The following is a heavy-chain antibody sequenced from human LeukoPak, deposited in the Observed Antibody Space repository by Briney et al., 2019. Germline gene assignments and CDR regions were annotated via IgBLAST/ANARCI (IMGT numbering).Heavy chain of an antibody. J-gene: IGHJ3*02. V-gene: IGHV1-69*05. D-gene: IGHD2-2*01. CDR1: GGTFSIYA. CDR3: ASGDYCSNTSCYNGAFDI. CDR2: IIPMFRTP. Sequence: SARVSCKASGGTFSIYAISWVRQAPGQGLEWMGGIIPMFRTPKYAQKFQGRVTITTDEVTSTEYMELSSLGPEDTAVYYCASGDYCSNTSCYNGAFDIWGQGTMDTVSS.